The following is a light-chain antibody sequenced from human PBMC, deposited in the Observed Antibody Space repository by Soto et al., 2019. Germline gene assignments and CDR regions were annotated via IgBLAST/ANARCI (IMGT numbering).Light chain of an antibody. V-gene: IGKV1-9*01. CDR1: QGVSSY. J-gene: IGKJ3*01. CDR3: QQVKSYPLT. CDR2: AAS. Sequence: DIPLTQSPSFLSASVGDRVTITCRASQGVSSYFAWYQQKPGKAPNLLIYAASTLQSGVPSRFSGSGSGTAFTLTISSLQPDDFATYYCQQVKSYPLTFGPGTKVDIK.